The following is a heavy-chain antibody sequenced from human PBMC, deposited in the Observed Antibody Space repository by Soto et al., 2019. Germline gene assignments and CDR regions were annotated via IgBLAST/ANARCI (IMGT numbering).Heavy chain of an antibody. CDR2: IIAISGTA. Sequence: QVQLVQSGAEVKKPGSSVKVSCKASGGTFSSYAISWVRQAPGQGLEWMGGIIAISGTANYAQKFQGRVTSTADESTSTAYMELSSLRSEDTAVYYCARSQGSSTSLEIYYYYYYGMDVWGQGTTVTVSS. CDR3: ARSQGSSTSLEIYYYYYYGMDV. D-gene: IGHD2-2*01. CDR1: GGTFSSYA. V-gene: IGHV1-69*01. J-gene: IGHJ6*02.